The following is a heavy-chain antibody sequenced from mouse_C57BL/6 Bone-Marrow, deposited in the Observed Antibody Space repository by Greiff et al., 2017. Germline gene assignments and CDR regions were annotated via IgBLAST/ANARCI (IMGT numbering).Heavy chain of an antibody. V-gene: IGHV1-81*01. Sequence: QVQLQQSGAELARPGASVKLSCKASGYTFTSYGISWVKQRTGQGLEWIGEIYPRSGNTYYNEKFKGKATLTADKSSSTAYMELRSLTSEDAAVYFCTRLGPGAWFAYWGQGTLVTVSA. J-gene: IGHJ3*01. CDR3: TRLGPGAWFAY. CDR1: GYTFTSYG. CDR2: IYPRSGNT.